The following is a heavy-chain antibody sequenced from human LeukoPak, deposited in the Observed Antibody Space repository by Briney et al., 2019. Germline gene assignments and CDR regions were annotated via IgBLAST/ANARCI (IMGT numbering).Heavy chain of an antibody. V-gene: IGHV4-30-4*08. Sequence: PSETLSLTCTVSGDSITSGDYYWTWIRQPPGKGLEWVAYMHYTGNTYYDSSLKSRLTISVDTSKNQFSLRLSFVTAADTAMYYCARHLSGSSWFDPWGQGTLVTVSS. CDR3: ARHLSGSSWFDP. J-gene: IGHJ5*02. D-gene: IGHD1-26*01. CDR2: MHYTGNT. CDR1: GDSITSGDYY.